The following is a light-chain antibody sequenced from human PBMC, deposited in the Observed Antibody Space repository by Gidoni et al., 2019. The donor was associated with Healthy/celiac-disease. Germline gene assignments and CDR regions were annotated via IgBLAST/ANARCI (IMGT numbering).Light chain of an antibody. CDR2: SAS. Sequence: DSKMTQSPSSLSASVGDRVTITCRASQIISSYLNWYQQKPGKAPKRLIYSASSLQSGVPSRFSGSGSGTDFTLTISSLQPEDFATYYCQQSYSTPFTFGPGTKVDIK. CDR3: QQSYSTPFT. CDR1: QIISSY. J-gene: IGKJ3*01. V-gene: IGKV1-39*01.